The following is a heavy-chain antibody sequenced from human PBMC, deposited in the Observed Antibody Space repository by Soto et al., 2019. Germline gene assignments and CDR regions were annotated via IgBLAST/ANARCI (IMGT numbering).Heavy chain of an antibody. Sequence: GGSLRLSCAASGFTFSSYAMSWVRQAPGKGLEWVSAISGSGGSTYYADSVKGRFTISRDNSKNTLYLQMNSLRAEDTAVYYCAKTYGGNRFWAWYYWGQGTLVTVSS. V-gene: IGHV3-23*01. J-gene: IGHJ4*02. D-gene: IGHD4-17*01. CDR2: ISGSGGST. CDR1: GFTFSSYA. CDR3: AKTYGGNRFWAWYY.